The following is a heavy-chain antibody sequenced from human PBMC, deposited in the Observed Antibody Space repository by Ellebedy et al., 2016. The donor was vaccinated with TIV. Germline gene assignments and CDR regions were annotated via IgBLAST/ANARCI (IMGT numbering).Heavy chain of an antibody. V-gene: IGHV4-4*02. CDR1: GDPITGSHW. D-gene: IGHD3-10*01. Sequence: SETLSLTXAVSGDPITGSHWWRWVRQPPGRGLEWIGEIYPGGSTNYNPSLKSRVTMSIDESKNGFSLKLTSVTAADTAVYYCARDLGSGRYPGHWGQGTLVTVSS. CDR2: IYPGGST. J-gene: IGHJ4*02. CDR3: ARDLGSGRYPGH.